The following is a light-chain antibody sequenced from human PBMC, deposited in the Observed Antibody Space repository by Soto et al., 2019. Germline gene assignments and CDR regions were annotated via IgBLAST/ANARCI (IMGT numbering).Light chain of an antibody. CDR3: AAWDDSLSGVV. V-gene: IGLV1-44*01. CDR2: SNT. J-gene: IGLJ2*01. CDR1: SSNIGSHT. Sequence: QSVLTQPPSASGTPGQTIAISCSGGSSNIGSHTVNWYQQLPGTAPRLLIYSNTQRPSGVPDRFSGSKSGTSASLAISGLQSEYEGDYYCAAWDDSLSGVVCGEGTKVTVL.